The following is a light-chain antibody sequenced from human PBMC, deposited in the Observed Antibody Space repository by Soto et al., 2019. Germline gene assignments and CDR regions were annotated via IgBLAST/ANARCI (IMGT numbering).Light chain of an antibody. CDR2: ENN. CDR3: QSYDSSLSGYV. Sequence: QSVLTQPPSVSAAPGQRVTIPCTGSSSNIGAGYEAHWYQQVPGTAPKLLIYENNNRPSGVPDRFSGSKSGTSASLAITGLQAEDEAEYYCQSYDSSLSGYVFGTGTKVTVL. V-gene: IGLV1-40*01. CDR1: SSNIGAGYE. J-gene: IGLJ1*01.